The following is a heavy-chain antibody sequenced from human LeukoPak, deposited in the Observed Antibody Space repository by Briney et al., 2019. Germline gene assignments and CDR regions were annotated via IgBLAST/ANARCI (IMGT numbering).Heavy chain of an antibody. J-gene: IGHJ4*02. CDR3: ARDLPAPSYSSGWSTPDY. D-gene: IGHD6-19*01. Sequence: ASVKVSCKASGYTFTSYYMHWVRQAPGQGLEWMGIINPSGGSTSYAQKFQGRVTMTRDMSTSTVYMELSSLRSEDTAVYYCARDLPAPSYSSGWSTPDYWGQGTLVTVSS. V-gene: IGHV1-46*01. CDR1: GYTFTSYY. CDR2: INPSGGST.